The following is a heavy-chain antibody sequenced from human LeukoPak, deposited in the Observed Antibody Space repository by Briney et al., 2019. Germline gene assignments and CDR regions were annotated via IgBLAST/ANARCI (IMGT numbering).Heavy chain of an antibody. D-gene: IGHD4-17*01. CDR1: GGSISSGGYY. CDR3: ARAYGDDYAFDI. Sequence: SETLSLTCTVSGGSISSGGYYWSWIRQPPGKGLEWIGEINHSGSTNYNPSLKGRVTISVDTSKNQFSLKLSSVTAADTAVYYCARAYGDDYAFDIWGQGTMVTVSS. CDR2: INHSGST. J-gene: IGHJ3*02. V-gene: IGHV4-39*07.